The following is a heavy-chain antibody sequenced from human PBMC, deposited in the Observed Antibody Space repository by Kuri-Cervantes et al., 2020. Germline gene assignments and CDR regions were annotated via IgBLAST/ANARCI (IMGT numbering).Heavy chain of an antibody. J-gene: IGHJ4*02. CDR1: GFTFSSHG. V-gene: IGHV3-30*18. CDR2: ISNDGTNK. D-gene: IGHD2/OR15-2a*01. Sequence: GESLKISCAASGFTFSSHGMHWVRQAPGKGLEWIAVISNDGTNKYYVDSVKGRFTISRDNSKNTLYLQMSSLRAEDTAVYYCAKGDCISTTCPFEYWGQGTLVTVSS. CDR3: AKGDCISTTCPFEY.